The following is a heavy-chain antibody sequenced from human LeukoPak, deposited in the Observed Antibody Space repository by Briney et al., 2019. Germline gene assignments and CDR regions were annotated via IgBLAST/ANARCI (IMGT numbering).Heavy chain of an antibody. J-gene: IGHJ4*02. CDR3: TTGIVGATTGDY. D-gene: IGHD1-26*01. CDR1: GFTFSSYS. V-gene: IGHV3-21*01. CDR2: ISSSSSYI. Sequence: GGSLRLSCAASGFTFSSYSMNWVRQAPGKGLEWVSSISSSSSYIYYADSVKGRFTISRDNAKNSLYLQMNSLRAEDTAVYYCTTGIVGATTGDYWGQGTLVTVSS.